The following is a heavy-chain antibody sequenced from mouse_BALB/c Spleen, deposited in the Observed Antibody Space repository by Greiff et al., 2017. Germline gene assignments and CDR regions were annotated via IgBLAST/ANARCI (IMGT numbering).Heavy chain of an antibody. J-gene: IGHJ3*01. Sequence: QVHVKQSGAELARPGASVKMSCKASGYTFTSYTMHWVKQRPGQGLEWIGYINPSSGYTNYNQKFKDKATLTADKSSSTAYMQLSSLTSEDSAVYYCARDDGYPWFAYWGQGTLVTVSA. CDR1: GYTFTSYT. CDR3: ARDDGYPWFAY. CDR2: INPSSGYT. D-gene: IGHD2-3*01. V-gene: IGHV1-4*01.